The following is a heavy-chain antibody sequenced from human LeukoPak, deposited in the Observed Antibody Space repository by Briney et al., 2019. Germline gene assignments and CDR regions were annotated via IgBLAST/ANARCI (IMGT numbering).Heavy chain of an antibody. V-gene: IGHV3-7*03. Sequence: GGSLRLSCAVSGSALSSHWMTWVRQVPGRGPEWVANVNRDGSETYYLDSVKGRFTISKDNAKNSLYLQMNSLRAEDTALYHCARNNGMDVWGQGTTVIVSS. CDR3: ARNNGMDV. CDR1: GSALSSHW. CDR2: VNRDGSET. J-gene: IGHJ6*02.